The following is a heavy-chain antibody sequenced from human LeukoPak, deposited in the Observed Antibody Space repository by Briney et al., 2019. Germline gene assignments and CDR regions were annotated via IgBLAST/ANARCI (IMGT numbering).Heavy chain of an antibody. V-gene: IGHV4-59*08. D-gene: IGHD2-15*01. CDR1: GGSISSYY. CDR2: IYYSGST. Sequence: KPSETLSLTCTVSGGSISSYYWSWIRQPPGKGLEWIGYIYYSGSTNYNPSLKSRVTISVDTSKNHFSLKLSSVTAADTAVYYCARGPSGGSRDYYMDVWGKGTTVTVSS. J-gene: IGHJ6*03. CDR3: ARGPSGGSRDYYMDV.